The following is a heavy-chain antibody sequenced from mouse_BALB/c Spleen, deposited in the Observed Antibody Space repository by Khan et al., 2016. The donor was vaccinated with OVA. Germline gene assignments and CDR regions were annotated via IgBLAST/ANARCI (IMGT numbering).Heavy chain of an antibody. J-gene: IGHJ2*01. Sequence: QVQLQQSGAELVKAGASVKMSCKASGYTFTSYWMHWVKQRLGQGLEWFAETNPTNGRTYYNEKCKSKATLTVDKSSSTAYMLLSGPTFEDSAVYYCARIKKIVATYFDYWGQGTTLTVSS. CDR3: ARIKKIVATYFDY. D-gene: IGHD1-1*01. CDR2: TNPTNGRT. CDR1: GYTFTSYW. V-gene: IGHV1S81*02.